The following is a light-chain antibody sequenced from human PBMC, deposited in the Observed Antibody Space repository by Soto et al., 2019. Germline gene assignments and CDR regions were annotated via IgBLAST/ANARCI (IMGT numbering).Light chain of an antibody. CDR2: GAS. CDR3: QQYNNWPPWT. J-gene: IGKJ1*01. CDR1: QSVSSN. V-gene: IGKV3-15*01. Sequence: EIVMTQSPATLSVSPWERATLSCTASQSVSSNLAWYQQKPGQAPRLLIYGASTRATGIPARFSGSGSGTEFTLTISSLQSEDFAVYYCQQYNNWPPWTFGQGTKVDI.